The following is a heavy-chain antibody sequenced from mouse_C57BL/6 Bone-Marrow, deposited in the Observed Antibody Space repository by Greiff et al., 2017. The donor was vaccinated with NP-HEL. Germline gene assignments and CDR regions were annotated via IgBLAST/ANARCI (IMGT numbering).Heavy chain of an antibody. J-gene: IGHJ1*03. CDR1: GFTFSDYG. Sequence: EVQLVESGGGLVKPGGSLKLSCAASGFTFSDYGMHWVRQAPEKGLEWVAYISSGSSTIYYADTVKGRFTISRDNAKNTLFLQMTSLRSEDTAMYYCATYDCYLYWYFDVWGTGTTVTVSS. D-gene: IGHD2-3*01. CDR2: ISSGSSTI. V-gene: IGHV5-17*01. CDR3: ATYDCYLYWYFDV.